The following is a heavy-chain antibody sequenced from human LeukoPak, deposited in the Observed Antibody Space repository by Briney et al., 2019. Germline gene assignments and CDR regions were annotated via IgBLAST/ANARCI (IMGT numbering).Heavy chain of an antibody. J-gene: IGHJ4*02. CDR2: IYTSGST. Sequence: SETLSLTCTVSGGSISSYYWSWIRQPAGKGLEWIGRIYTSGSTNYNPSLKSRVTMSVDTSKNQFSLKLSSVTAADTAVYYCARFVTRGGNDRFDYWGQGTLVTVSS. CDR1: GGSISSYY. CDR3: ARFVTRGGNDRFDY. V-gene: IGHV4-4*07. D-gene: IGHD4-23*01.